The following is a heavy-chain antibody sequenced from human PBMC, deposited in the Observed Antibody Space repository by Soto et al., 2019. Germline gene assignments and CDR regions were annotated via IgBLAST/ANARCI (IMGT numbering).Heavy chain of an antibody. D-gene: IGHD3-10*01. CDR3: ALSGGRSQFDP. J-gene: IGHJ5*02. CDR2: IYHSGST. CDR1: GGSIRSSNW. V-gene: IGHV4-4*02. Sequence: SETLSLTCAVSGGSIRSSNWWSWVRQTPGKGLECIGDIYHSGSTNYNPSLKCRVTISVDKSKNLFSLKLSSVTAADTAVYYCALSGGRSQFDPWGQGTLVTVS.